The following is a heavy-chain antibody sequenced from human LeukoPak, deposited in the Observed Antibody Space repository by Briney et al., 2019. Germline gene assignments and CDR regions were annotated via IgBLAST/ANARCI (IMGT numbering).Heavy chain of an antibody. CDR1: GYTFTAYY. J-gene: IGHJ3*02. CDR3: ARGLAAAGTNAFDI. V-gene: IGHV1-2*06. CDR2: INPNSGGT. D-gene: IGHD6-13*01. Sequence: ASVKVSCKASGYTFTAYYIHWVRQAPGQGLEWMGRINPNSGGTNYAQKFQGRVTMTRDTSISTVYMELSRLTSDDTAVYYCARGLAAAGTNAFDIWGQGTMVTVSS.